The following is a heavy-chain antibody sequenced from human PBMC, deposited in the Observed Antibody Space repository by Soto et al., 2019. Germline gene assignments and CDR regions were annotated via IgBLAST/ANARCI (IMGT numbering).Heavy chain of an antibody. CDR1: GASIITDNW. CDR2: IYHSGNT. J-gene: IGHJ4*02. Sequence: ASETLSLTCALSGASIITDNWWSWVRQPPGKEMEWIGEIYHSGNTNFNPSVKSRVTISVDTSKNQFSLTVSSVTAADTAIYYCARPSASSKLRGVVINWGQGTLVTVSS. CDR3: ARPSASSKLRGVVIN. V-gene: IGHV4-4*02. D-gene: IGHD3-10*01.